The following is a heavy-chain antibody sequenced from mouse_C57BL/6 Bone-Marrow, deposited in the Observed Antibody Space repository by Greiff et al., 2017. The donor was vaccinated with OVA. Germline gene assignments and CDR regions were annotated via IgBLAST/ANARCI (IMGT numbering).Heavy chain of an antibody. D-gene: IGHD3-2*02. Sequence: QVQLKQPGTELVKPGASVKLSCKASGYTFTSYWMHWVKQRPGQGLEWIGNINPSNGGTNYNEKFKSKATLTVDKSSSTAYMQLSSLTSEDSAVYYCARDSSGYLFYFDYWGQGTTLTVSS. CDR3: ARDSSGYLFYFDY. V-gene: IGHV1-53*01. CDR2: INPSNGGT. J-gene: IGHJ2*01. CDR1: GYTFTSYW.